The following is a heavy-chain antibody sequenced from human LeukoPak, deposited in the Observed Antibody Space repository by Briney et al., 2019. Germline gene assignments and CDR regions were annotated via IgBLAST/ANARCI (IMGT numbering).Heavy chain of an antibody. V-gene: IGHV3-21*01. J-gene: IGHJ5*02. D-gene: IGHD7-27*01. CDR2: ISSSSSYI. Sequence: GGSLRLSCAASEFTFSSYSMNWVRQAPGKGLEWVSSISSSSSYIYYADSVKGRFTISRDNAKNSLYLQMNSLRAQDTAVYYCARDSRRRRDQANWGSVFDPWGQGTLVTVSS. CDR1: EFTFSSYS. CDR3: ARDSRRRRDQANWGSVFDP.